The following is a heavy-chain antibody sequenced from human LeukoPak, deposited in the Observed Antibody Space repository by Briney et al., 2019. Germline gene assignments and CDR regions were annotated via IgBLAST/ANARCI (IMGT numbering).Heavy chain of an antibody. Sequence: SVKISCKASGGTFSSYAISWVRQAPGQGLEWMGGIIPIFGTANYAQKFQGRVTITADESTSTAYMELSSLRSEDTAVYYCAKLIYYYDSSGYLPDSDYWGQGTLVTVSS. J-gene: IGHJ4*02. V-gene: IGHV1-69*13. D-gene: IGHD3-22*01. CDR1: GGTFSSYA. CDR3: AKLIYYYDSSGYLPDSDY. CDR2: IIPIFGTA.